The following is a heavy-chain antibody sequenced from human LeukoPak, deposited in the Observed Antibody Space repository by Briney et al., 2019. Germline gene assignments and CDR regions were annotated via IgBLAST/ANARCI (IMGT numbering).Heavy chain of an antibody. Sequence: PGGSLRLSCAASGFTFSSYSMNWVRQAPGKGLEWVSSISSSSYIYYADSVKGRFTISRDNAKNSLYLQMNSLRAEDTAVYYCASDYDLAPTDYWGQGTLVTVSS. D-gene: IGHD3-3*01. CDR3: ASDYDLAPTDY. J-gene: IGHJ4*02. CDR2: ISSSSYI. V-gene: IGHV3-21*01. CDR1: GFTFSSYS.